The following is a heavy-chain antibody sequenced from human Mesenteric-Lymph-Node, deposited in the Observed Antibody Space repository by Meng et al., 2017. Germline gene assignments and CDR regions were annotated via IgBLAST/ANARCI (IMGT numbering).Heavy chain of an antibody. CDR2: TYYRSKWFT. CDR3: ARHNGGTYRFDC. D-gene: IGHD1-26*01. CDR1: GDSVSNNGDA. V-gene: IGHV6-1*02. Sequence: HVPLQHSSPGPLKPSTTPSITCAISGDSVSNNGDAWNWIRQSPLRGLEWLGKTYYRSKWFTDYAVSVKSRINIKPDTSKNQFSLELRSVTPEDSAVYYCARHNGGTYRFDCWGQGTLVTVSS. J-gene: IGHJ4*02.